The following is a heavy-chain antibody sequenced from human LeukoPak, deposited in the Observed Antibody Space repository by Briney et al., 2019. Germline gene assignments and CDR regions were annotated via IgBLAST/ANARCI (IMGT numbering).Heavy chain of an antibody. CDR1: GGSISSYY. Sequence: SETLSLTCTVSGGSISSYYWRWLRQPAGKGREGVGRIYTSGNTNYNPSLKRRVTISLDTSKTQFSLKLSSVTAADTAVYYCARGVAGNGYYFDYWGQGTLVTVSS. CDR2: IYTSGNT. J-gene: IGHJ4*02. CDR3: ARGVAGNGYYFDY. D-gene: IGHD6-19*01. V-gene: IGHV4-4*07.